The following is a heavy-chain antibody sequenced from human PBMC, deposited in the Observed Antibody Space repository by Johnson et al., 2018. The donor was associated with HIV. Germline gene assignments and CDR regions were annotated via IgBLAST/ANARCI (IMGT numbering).Heavy chain of an antibody. CDR2: ISYDGSDK. J-gene: IGHJ3*02. CDR1: GFTFSDYY. D-gene: IGHD6-13*01. Sequence: QVQLVESGGGLVKPGGSLRLSCAASGFTFSDYYMSWIRQAPGKGLEWVALISYDGSDKYYADSLKARFTISRDNSKNTLYLQMNSLRAEDTAVYYCARVSQQQGGVYDAFDIWGQGTMVTVSS. CDR3: ARVSQQQGGVYDAFDI. V-gene: IGHV3-30*03.